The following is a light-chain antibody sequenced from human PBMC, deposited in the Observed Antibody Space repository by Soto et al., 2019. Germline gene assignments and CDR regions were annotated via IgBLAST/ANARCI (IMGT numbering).Light chain of an antibody. Sequence: DIQLTHSPSFLSASVGDRVTITCRASQGINSYLAWYQQKPGKVPKLLIYAASTLQSGVPSRFSGSGSGTEFTLTISSLQPEDFATYYCQQINSYPITFGQGTRLEIK. J-gene: IGKJ5*01. CDR2: AAS. V-gene: IGKV1-9*01. CDR3: QQINSYPIT. CDR1: QGINSY.